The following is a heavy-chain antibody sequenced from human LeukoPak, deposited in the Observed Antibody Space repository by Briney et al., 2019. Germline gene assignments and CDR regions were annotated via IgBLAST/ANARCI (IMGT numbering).Heavy chain of an antibody. CDR1: GFTFDNYA. V-gene: IGHV3-9*01. CDR2: ISWDSGTA. CDR3: AKDMSAAGTVHYFDY. Sequence: GGSLRLSCAASGFTFDNYAMHWVRQAPGKGLEWVSNISWDSGTAGYADSVKGRFTISRDNAKNSLYLQMNSLRAGDTALYYCAKDMSAAGTVHYFDYWGQGTLVTVSS. J-gene: IGHJ4*02. D-gene: IGHD6-13*01.